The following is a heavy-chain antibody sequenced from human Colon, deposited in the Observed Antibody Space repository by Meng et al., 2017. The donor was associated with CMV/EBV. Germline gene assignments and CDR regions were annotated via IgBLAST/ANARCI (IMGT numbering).Heavy chain of an antibody. CDR1: GFTFSTFW. J-gene: IGHJ6*02. V-gene: IGHV3-7*01. D-gene: IGHD1-26*01. CDR3: ARDQEWELLQANYGMDV. CDR2: IKQDGSEK. Sequence: GSLRLSCAASGFTFSTFWMSWVRQAPGKGLEWVANIKQDGSEKHYVDSVEGRFTISRDNAKNSLYLQMDSLRADDTAVYYCARDQEWELLQANYGMDVWGQGTTVTVSS.